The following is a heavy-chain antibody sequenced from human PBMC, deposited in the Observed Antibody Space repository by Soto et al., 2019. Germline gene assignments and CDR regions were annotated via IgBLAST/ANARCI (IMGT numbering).Heavy chain of an antibody. CDR1: GYTFTSSV. Sequence: ASVKFSCKASGYTFTSSVISWVREAPVQGLEWMGWISAYNGNTNYAQKLQGRVTMTTDTSTSTAYMELRSLRSDDTAVYYCARGSYYDFWIGYYNFDYWGQGTLVTVAS. J-gene: IGHJ4*02. CDR3: ARGSYYDFWIGYYNFDY. D-gene: IGHD3-3*01. CDR2: ISAYNGNT. V-gene: IGHV1-18*01.